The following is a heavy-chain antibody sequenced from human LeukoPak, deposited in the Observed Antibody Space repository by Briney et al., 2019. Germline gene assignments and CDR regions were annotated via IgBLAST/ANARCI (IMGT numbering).Heavy chain of an antibody. CDR1: GFTFDDYA. V-gene: IGHV3-9*01. J-gene: IGHJ4*02. Sequence: PGGSLRLSCAASGFTFDDYAMHWVRQAPGKGLEWVSGISRNSGSIGYADSVKGRFTISRDNAKNSLYLQMNSLRAEDTALYYCAKDMSDILTGYALDYWGQGTLVTVSS. CDR2: ISRNSGSI. D-gene: IGHD3-9*01. CDR3: AKDMSDILTGYALDY.